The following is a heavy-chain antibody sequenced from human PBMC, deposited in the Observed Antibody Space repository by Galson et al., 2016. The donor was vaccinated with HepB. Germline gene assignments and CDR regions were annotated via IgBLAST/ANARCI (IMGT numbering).Heavy chain of an antibody. Sequence: SETLSLTCAVSGGFVSSGNWWSWVRQPPGKGLEWIGEIYHSGSTTYNPSLKSRVTISVDKSKNQFSLKLSSVTAADTAVYYCARVYGSSGYYGEAFYYYMDVWGQGTMVTVSS. D-gene: IGHD3-22*01. CDR2: IYHSGST. J-gene: IGHJ6*03. CDR1: GGFVSSGNW. CDR3: ARVYGSSGYYGEAFYYYMDV. V-gene: IGHV4-4*02.